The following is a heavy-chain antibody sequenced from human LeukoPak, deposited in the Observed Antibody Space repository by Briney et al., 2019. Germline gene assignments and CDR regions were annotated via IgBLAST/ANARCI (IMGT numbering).Heavy chain of an antibody. CDR1: GFTFSGYW. D-gene: IGHD3-3*01. J-gene: IGHJ4*02. CDR3: AKEPSFLGDFWSDY. Sequence: PGGSLRLSCAASGFTFSGYWMSWVRQAPGEGLEWVSAISGSGGSTYYADSVKGRFTISRDNSKNTLYLQMNSLRAEDTAVYYCAKEPSFLGDFWSDYWGQGTLVTVSS. CDR2: ISGSGGST. V-gene: IGHV3-23*01.